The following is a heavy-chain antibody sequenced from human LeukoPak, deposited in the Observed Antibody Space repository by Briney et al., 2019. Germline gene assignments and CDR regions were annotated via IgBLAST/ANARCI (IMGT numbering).Heavy chain of an antibody. Sequence: PGGSLRLSCAASGFTFSSYWMHWVRQAPGKGLVWVSRINSDGSSTSYADSVKGRFTISRDNAKNTLYLQMNSLGAEDTAVYYCAREGIYDFWSGYWPWGQGTLVTVSS. V-gene: IGHV3-74*01. CDR2: INSDGSST. D-gene: IGHD3-3*01. CDR3: AREGIYDFWSGYWP. CDR1: GFTFSSYW. J-gene: IGHJ5*02.